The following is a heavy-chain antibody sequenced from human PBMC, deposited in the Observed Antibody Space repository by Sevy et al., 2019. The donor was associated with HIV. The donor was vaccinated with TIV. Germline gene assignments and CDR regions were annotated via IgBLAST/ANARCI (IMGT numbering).Heavy chain of an antibody. J-gene: IGHJ4*02. CDR1: GYIFRNQD. CDR2: IRTYNGDT. D-gene: IGHD1-26*01. CDR3: ARGRATNGGSFYFDL. Sequence: ASVKVSCKASGYIFRNQDITWVRQAPGQGLEWMGWIRTYNGDTQYAQNFQGRVIMTTDTSQFTAYLDVRSLSSDDTAAYYCARGRATNGGSFYFDLWAQGTLVTVSS. V-gene: IGHV1-18*01.